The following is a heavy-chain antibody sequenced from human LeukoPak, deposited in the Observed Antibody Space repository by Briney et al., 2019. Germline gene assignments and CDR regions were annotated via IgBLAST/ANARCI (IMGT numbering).Heavy chain of an antibody. D-gene: IGHD3-22*01. J-gene: IGHJ4*02. CDR3: ARVDSSAYYAPDY. V-gene: IGHV3-7*01. CDR1: GFTLSTYW. CDR2: IKKDGSET. Sequence: GGSLRLSCAASGFTLSTYWMSWVRQVPGKGLEWVANIKKDGSETYYVDSVKGRFTISRDNAKNSLYLQMNSLRAEDTAVYYCARVDSSAYYAPDYWGQGNPVTVSS.